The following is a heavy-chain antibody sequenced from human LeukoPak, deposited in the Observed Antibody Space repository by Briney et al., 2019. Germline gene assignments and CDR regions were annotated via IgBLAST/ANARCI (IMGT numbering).Heavy chain of an antibody. J-gene: IGHJ4*02. D-gene: IGHD3-22*01. Sequence: PSETLSLTCAVYGGSFSGYYWSWIRQPPGKGLEWIGYIYYSGSTNYNPSLKSRVTISVDTSKNQFSLKLSSVTAADTAVYYCARAPYDSGGYYDYYFDYWGQGTLVTVSS. CDR3: ARAPYDSGGYYDYYFDY. V-gene: IGHV4-59*08. CDR2: IYYSGST. CDR1: GGSFSGYY.